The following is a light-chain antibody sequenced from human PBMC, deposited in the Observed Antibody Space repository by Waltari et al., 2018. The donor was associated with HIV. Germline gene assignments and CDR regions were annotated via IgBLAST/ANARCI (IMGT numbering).Light chain of an antibody. Sequence: IHMTQSRSSLSASVGDRVTITCRASQSISSYLNLYQQKPGKAPKLLIYAASSLQSGVPSRFSGSGSGTDFTLTISSLQPEDFATYYCQQSYSTPYTFGQGTKLEIK. CDR3: QQSYSTPYT. V-gene: IGKV1-39*01. CDR2: AAS. CDR1: QSISSY. J-gene: IGKJ2*01.